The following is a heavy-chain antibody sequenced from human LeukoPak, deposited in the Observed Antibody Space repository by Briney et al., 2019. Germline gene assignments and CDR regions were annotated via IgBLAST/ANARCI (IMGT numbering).Heavy chain of an antibody. V-gene: IGHV3-33*01. CDR3: ARDGDYGDYGDY. J-gene: IGHJ4*02. CDR1: GFTFSSYG. D-gene: IGHD4-17*01. Sequence: GGSLRVSCAASGFTFSSYGMHWVRQAPGKGLEWVAVTWYDGSNKYYADSVKGRFTISRDNSKNTLYLQMNSLRAEDTAVYYCARDGDYGDYGDYWGQGTLVTVSS. CDR2: TWYDGSNK.